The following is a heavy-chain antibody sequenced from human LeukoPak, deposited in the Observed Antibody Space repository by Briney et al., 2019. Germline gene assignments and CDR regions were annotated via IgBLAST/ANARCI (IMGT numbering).Heavy chain of an antibody. D-gene: IGHD3-3*01. CDR1: GYTFTGYY. J-gene: IGHJ6*03. Sequence: ASVKVSCKASGYTFTGYYMHWVRQAPGQGREWMGWINPNSGGTNYAQKFQGRVTMTRDTSISTAYMELSRLRSDDTAVYYCARDPLRFSYYYYMDVWGKGTTVTVSS. CDR3: ARDPLRFSYYYYMDV. V-gene: IGHV1-2*02. CDR2: INPNSGGT.